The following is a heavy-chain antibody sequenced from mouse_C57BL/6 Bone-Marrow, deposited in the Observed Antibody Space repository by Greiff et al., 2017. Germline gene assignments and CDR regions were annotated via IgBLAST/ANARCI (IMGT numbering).Heavy chain of an antibody. CDR1: GYTFTSYG. D-gene: IGHD3-3*01. V-gene: IGHV1-58*01. CDR3: ARGLGQNWYFDV. J-gene: IGHJ1*03. Sequence: EVQLQQSGAGLVRPGSSVKMSCKTSGYTFTSYGINWVQQRPGQGLEWIGYLYIGHGYTEYDEKLKGKGTLTSDTSDSTAYMQLSSLTSEDSASYFWARGLGQNWYFDVWGTGTTVTVSS. CDR2: LYIGHGYT.